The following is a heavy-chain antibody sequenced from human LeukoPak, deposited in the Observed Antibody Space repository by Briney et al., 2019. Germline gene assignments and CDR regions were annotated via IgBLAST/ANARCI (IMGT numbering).Heavy chain of an antibody. CDR2: ISSSSSYI. CDR1: GFTFSSYS. V-gene: IGHV3-21*01. Sequence: GGSLRLSCAASGFTFSSYSMNWVRQAPGKGLEWVSSISSSSSYIYYADSVKGRFTISRDNAKNSLYLQMNSLRAEDTAVYCCARGPRGIAAAGTGFDPWGQGTLVTVSS. CDR3: ARGPRGIAAAGTGFDP. D-gene: IGHD6-13*01. J-gene: IGHJ5*02.